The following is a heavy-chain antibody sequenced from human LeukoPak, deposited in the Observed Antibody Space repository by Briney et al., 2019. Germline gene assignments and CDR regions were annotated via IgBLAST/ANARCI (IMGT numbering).Heavy chain of an antibody. CDR3: ARHDPVVTRFDY. CDR2: IYYSGST. Sequence: SETLSLTCTVSGGSISSYYWSWIRQPPGKGLEWIGYIYYSGSTNYNPSLKSRVTILVDTSKNQFSLKLSSVTAADTAVYYCARHDPVVTRFDYWGQGTLVTVSS. J-gene: IGHJ4*02. D-gene: IGHD4-23*01. V-gene: IGHV4-59*08. CDR1: GGSISSYY.